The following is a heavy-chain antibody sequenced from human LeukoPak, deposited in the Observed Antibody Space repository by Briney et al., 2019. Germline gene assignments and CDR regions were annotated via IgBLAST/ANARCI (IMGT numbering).Heavy chain of an antibody. J-gene: IGHJ4*02. Sequence: SETLSLKCTVSGGSISRHYWSWIRQPPGKGLEGIGYIYYSGSTNYNPSLKSRVTISVDTSKNKFFLIRRSSTGADKDVDYMSRAYLTPRFDYWGQGTLVTASS. D-gene: IGHD2-15*01. CDR2: IYYSGST. V-gene: IGHV4-59*11. CDR1: GGSISRHY. CDR3: SRAYLTPRFDY.